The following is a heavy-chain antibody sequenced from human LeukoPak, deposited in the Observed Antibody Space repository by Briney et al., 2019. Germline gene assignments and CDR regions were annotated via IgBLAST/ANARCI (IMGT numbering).Heavy chain of an antibody. J-gene: IGHJ4*02. CDR1: GFTFSSYW. Sequence: GGSLRLSCAASGFTFSSYWMTWVRQAPGKGLEWVANIKEDGSEKYYVDSVKGRFTISRDNAKNSLYLQMNSLRAEDTAVYYCARDRGYDAPLPLHYLGQGTLVTVSS. D-gene: IGHD5-12*01. CDR2: IKEDGSEK. CDR3: ARDRGYDAPLPLHY. V-gene: IGHV3-7*01.